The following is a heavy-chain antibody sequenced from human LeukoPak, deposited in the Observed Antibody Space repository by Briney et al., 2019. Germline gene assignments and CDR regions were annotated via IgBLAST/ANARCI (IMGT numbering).Heavy chain of an antibody. J-gene: IGHJ4*02. Sequence: SETLSLTCTVSGGSISSYYWSWIRQPPGKGLEWIGYIYYSGSTNYNPSLKSRVTISVDTSKNQFSLKLSSVTAADTAVYYCARVKLVGATPHYYFDYWGQGTLVTVSS. CDR3: ARVKLVGATPHYYFDY. CDR1: GGSISSYY. V-gene: IGHV4-59*01. D-gene: IGHD1-26*01. CDR2: IYYSGST.